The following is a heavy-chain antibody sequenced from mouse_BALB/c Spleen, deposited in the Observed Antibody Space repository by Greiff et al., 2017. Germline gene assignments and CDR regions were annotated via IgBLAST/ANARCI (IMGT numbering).Heavy chain of an antibody. CDR3: ARWEGNSGFDD. CDR2: IDPSDSET. Sequence: QVQLKQPGAELVKPGAPVKLSCKASGYTFTSYWMNWVKQRPGRGLEWIGRIDPSDSETHYNQKFKDKATLTVDKSSSTAYIQLSSLTSEDSAVYYCARWEGNSGFDDWGQGTTLTVSS. V-gene: IGHV1-69*02. CDR1: GYTFTSYW. J-gene: IGHJ2*01. D-gene: IGHD2-1*01.